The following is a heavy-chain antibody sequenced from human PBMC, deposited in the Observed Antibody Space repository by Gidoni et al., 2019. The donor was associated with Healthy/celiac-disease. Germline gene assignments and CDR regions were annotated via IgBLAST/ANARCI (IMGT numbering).Heavy chain of an antibody. J-gene: IGHJ6*02. CDR1: GGPISSGSYY. CDR2: IYTSGST. Sequence: QVQLQESGSGLVKPSQTLSLTCTVSGGPISSGSYYWSWTRQPAGKGLEWIGRIYTSGSTNYNPSLKSRVTISVDTSKNQFSLKLSYVTAADTAVYYCARGDYSSSRTYYGMDVWGQGTTVTVSS. V-gene: IGHV4-61*02. D-gene: IGHD6-13*01. CDR3: ARGDYSSSRTYYGMDV.